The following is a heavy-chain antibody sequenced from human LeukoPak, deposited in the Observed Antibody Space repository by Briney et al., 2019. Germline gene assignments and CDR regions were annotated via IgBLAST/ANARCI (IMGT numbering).Heavy chain of an antibody. Sequence: ASVKVSCKASGGTFSSYAISWVRQAPGQGLEWMGGITPIFGTANYAQKFQGRVTITTDESTSTAYMELSSLRSEGTAVYYCARDRRSYYYDSSGYYHHDAFDIWGQGTMVTVSS. CDR1: GGTFSSYA. CDR3: ARDRRSYYYDSSGYYHHDAFDI. CDR2: ITPIFGTA. J-gene: IGHJ3*02. V-gene: IGHV1-69*05. D-gene: IGHD3-22*01.